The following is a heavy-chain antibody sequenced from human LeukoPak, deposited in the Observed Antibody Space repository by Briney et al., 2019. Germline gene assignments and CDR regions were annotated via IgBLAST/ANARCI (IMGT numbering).Heavy chain of an antibody. D-gene: IGHD3-9*01. J-gene: IGHJ6*02. CDR3: ARGPYFDSKGFYYYYYGMDV. Sequence: GASVKASCKASGYTFTSYGISWVRQAPGQGLEWMGWISAYNGNTNYAQKLQGRVTMTTDTSTSTAYMELGSLRSDDTAVYYCARGPYFDSKGFYYYYYGMDVWGQGTTVTISS. CDR1: GYTFTSYG. CDR2: ISAYNGNT. V-gene: IGHV1-18*01.